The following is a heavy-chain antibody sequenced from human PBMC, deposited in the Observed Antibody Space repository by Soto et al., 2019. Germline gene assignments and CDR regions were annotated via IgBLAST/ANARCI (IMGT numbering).Heavy chain of an antibody. V-gene: IGHV4-39*01. CDR3: VRNASVTDPRDGKKYDFLDY. D-gene: IGHD3-3*01. Sequence: SETLSLTCTVSGGSISNTPYYWGWIHQPPGKGLEWLGSIFYSGSTHYSPSLKNRITNSVDTSKNQFSLKVKSMTATDTAVFYCVRNASVTDPRDGKKYDFLDYWGLGTLVT. CDR2: IFYSGST. CDR1: GGSISNTPYY. J-gene: IGHJ4*02.